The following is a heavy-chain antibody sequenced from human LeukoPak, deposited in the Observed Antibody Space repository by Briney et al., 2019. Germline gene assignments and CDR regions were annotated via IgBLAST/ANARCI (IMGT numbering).Heavy chain of an antibody. CDR3: TRNYCSSTSCYKRYFDY. CDR2: YSYTGST. D-gene: IGHD2-2*02. V-gene: IGHV4-31*03. J-gene: IGHJ4*02. Sequence: SLTLSLTCTVSGGSISSGGYYWSWIRQHPGKGLEWIGSYSYTGSTYYNPSLKSRVIISVDTSKTQFSLMLSSVTAADTAVYYCTRNYCSSTSCYKRYFDYWGQGTLVTVSS. CDR1: GGSISSGGYY.